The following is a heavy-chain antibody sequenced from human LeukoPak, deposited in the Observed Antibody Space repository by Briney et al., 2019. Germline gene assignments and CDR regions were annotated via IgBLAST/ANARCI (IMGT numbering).Heavy chain of an antibody. D-gene: IGHD3-10*01. J-gene: IGHJ4*02. CDR1: GFTFSSYW. V-gene: IGHV3-7*01. CDR2: IKQDGSEK. Sequence: PPGGSLRLSCAASGFTFSSYWMSWVRQAPGKGLEWVANIKQDGSEKYYVDSVKGRFTISRDNAKNSLYLQMNSLRAEDTAVYYCARLYGSGSYYGAYYFDYWGQGTLVTVSS. CDR3: ARLYGSGSYYGAYYFDY.